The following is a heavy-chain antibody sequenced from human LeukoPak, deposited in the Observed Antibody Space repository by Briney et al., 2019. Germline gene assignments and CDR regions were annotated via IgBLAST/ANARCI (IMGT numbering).Heavy chain of an antibody. CDR1: GGTFSSYA. CDR2: IIPIFGTA. Sequence: GASVKVSCKASGGTFSSYAISWVRQAPGQGLEWMGGIIPIFGTANYAQKFQGRVTITADESTSTAYMELSSLRSEDTAVYYCARDKGDNWNYGEPFDYWGQGTLVTVSS. D-gene: IGHD1-7*01. V-gene: IGHV1-69*13. CDR3: ARDKGDNWNYGEPFDY. J-gene: IGHJ4*02.